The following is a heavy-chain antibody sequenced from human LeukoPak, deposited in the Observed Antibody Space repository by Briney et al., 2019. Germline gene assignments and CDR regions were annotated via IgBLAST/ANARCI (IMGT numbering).Heavy chain of an antibody. V-gene: IGHV3-30*18. J-gene: IGHJ4*02. Sequence: GGSLRPSCAASGFTFSSYGMHWVRQAPGKGLEWVAVISYDGSNKYYADSVKGRFTISRDNSKNTLYLQMNSLRAEDTAVYYCAKGSGGVIVPPDYWGQGTLVTVSS. CDR3: AKGSGGVIVPPDY. CDR2: ISYDGSNK. D-gene: IGHD3-16*02. CDR1: GFTFSSYG.